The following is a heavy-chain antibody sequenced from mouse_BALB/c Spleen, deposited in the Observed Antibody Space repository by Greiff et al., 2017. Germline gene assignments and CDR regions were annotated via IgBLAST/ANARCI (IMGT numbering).Heavy chain of an antibody. CDR2: ISSGGGNT. J-gene: IGHJ4*01. D-gene: IGHD2-1*01. V-gene: IGHV5-9*03. CDR1: GFTFSSYT. Sequence: EVKLMESGGGLVKPGGSLKLSCAASGFTFSSYTMSWVRQTPEKRLEWVATISSGGGNTYYPDSVKGRFTISRDNAKNNLYLQMSSLRSEDTALYYCARYYGRGAMDYWGQGTSVTVSS. CDR3: ARYYGRGAMDY.